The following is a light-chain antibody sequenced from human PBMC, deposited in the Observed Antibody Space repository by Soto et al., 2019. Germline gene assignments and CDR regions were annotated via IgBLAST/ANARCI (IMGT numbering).Light chain of an antibody. V-gene: IGKV3-20*01. CDR3: QQYGSSPPYT. CDR2: GAS. J-gene: IGKJ2*01. Sequence: EIVLTQSPGTLSLSPGERATLSCRASQSVSNSNLAWYQQKPGQAPRLLIYGASSRATGIPDRFSGSGSGTDFTRTISRLEPEDFAVYYCQQYGSSPPYTFGQGTKLEIK. CDR1: QSVSNSN.